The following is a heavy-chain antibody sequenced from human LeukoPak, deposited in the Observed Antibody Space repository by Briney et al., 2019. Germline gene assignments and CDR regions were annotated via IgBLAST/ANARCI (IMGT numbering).Heavy chain of an antibody. CDR3: VKELEYFQH. V-gene: IGHV3-43*02. CDR2: ISGVGGST. J-gene: IGHJ1*01. CDR1: GFTFDDYA. Sequence: GGSLSLSCAASGFTFDDYAMHWVRQAPGKGLEWVSLISGVGGSTYYADSVKGRFTISRDNSKNSLYLQMNSLRTEDTALYYCVKELEYFQHWGQGTLVTVSS.